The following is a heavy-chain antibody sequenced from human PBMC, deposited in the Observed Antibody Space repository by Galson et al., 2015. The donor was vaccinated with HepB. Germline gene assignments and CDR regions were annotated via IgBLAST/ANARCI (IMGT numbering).Heavy chain of an antibody. J-gene: IGHJ4*02. Sequence: SLRLSCAASGFTFSNAWMNWVRQAPGKGLEWVGRIKSRTDGGTTDYAAPVKGRFTISRDDSKNTLYLQMNSLKTEDTAVYYCTTIPGIVVVPAANPRMGSSWYSDYWGQGTLVTVSS. CDR3: TTIPGIVVVPAANPRMGSSWYSDY. D-gene: IGHD2-2*01. V-gene: IGHV3-15*07. CDR2: IKSRTDGGTT. CDR1: GFTFSNAW.